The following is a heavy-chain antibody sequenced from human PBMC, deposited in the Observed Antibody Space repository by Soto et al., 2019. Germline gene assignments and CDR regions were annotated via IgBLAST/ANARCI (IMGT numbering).Heavy chain of an antibody. CDR3: ASISYQWLVGIDD. D-gene: IGHD6-19*01. CDR1: GYTFTSYY. Sequence: GASVKVSCKASGYTFTSYYMHWVRQAPGQGLEWMGIINPSGGSTSYAQKFQGRVTMTRDTSTSTVYMELSSLRSEDTAVYYCASISYQWLVGIDDWGQGTLGTVS. V-gene: IGHV1-46*01. J-gene: IGHJ4*02. CDR2: INPSGGST.